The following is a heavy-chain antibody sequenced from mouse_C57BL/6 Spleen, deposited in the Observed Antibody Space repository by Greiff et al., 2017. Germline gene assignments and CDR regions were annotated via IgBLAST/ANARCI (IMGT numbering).Heavy chain of an antibody. CDR1: GYAFSSYW. Sequence: LVESGAELVKPGASVKISCKASGYAFSSYWMNWVKQRPGKGLEWIGQIYPGDGDTNYNGKFKGKATLTADKSSSTAYMQLSSLTSEDSAVYFCARSRDSSWFAYWGQGTLVTVSA. J-gene: IGHJ3*01. CDR3: ARSRDSSWFAY. V-gene: IGHV1-80*01. CDR2: IYPGDGDT.